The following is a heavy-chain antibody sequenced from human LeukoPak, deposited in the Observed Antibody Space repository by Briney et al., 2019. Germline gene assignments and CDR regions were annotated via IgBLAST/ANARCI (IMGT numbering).Heavy chain of an antibody. CDR2: IYRGDSDT. CDR3: ARGGIYCSSTSCPNWFDP. J-gene: IGHJ5*02. V-gene: IGHV5-51*01. Sequence: GESLKISCKGSGYSFTSYCIGWVRQMPGKGLEWMGIIYRGDSDTRYSPSFQGQVTISADKSISTAYLQWSSLKASDTAMYYCARGGIYCSSTSCPNWFDPWGQGTLVTVSS. CDR1: GYSFTSYC. D-gene: IGHD2-2*01.